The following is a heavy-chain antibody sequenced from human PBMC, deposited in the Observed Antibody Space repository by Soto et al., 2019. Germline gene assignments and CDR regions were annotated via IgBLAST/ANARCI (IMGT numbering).Heavy chain of an antibody. CDR2: ISWNSGRI. J-gene: IGHJ3*02. Sequence: GGSLRLSCAASGFTFNEYAMNWVRQVPGKGLEWVSGISWNSGRIDYADSVKGRFTISRDNAKNSLYLQMNSLRAEDTALYYCAKDRGYSSSWYCFDIWGQGTMVTVSS. V-gene: IGHV3-9*01. CDR3: AKDRGYSSSWYCFDI. CDR1: GFTFNEYA. D-gene: IGHD6-13*01.